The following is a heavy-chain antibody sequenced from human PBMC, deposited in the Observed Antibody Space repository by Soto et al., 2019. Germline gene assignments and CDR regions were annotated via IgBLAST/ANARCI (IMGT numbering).Heavy chain of an antibody. Sequence: EVQLLESGGGLVQPGGSLRLSCAASGFTFNTYAMSWVRQAPGKGLEWASAIGSDGTAIQYADSVKGRFTISNDNSKDTLHLQMNSMTAEDTAVYYCARPGLTVPGTRYFDHWGQVALVTVSS. V-gene: IGHV3-23*05. CDR2: IGSDGTAI. CDR1: GFTFNTYA. J-gene: IGHJ4*02. D-gene: IGHD6-19*01. CDR3: ARPGLTVPGTRYFDH.